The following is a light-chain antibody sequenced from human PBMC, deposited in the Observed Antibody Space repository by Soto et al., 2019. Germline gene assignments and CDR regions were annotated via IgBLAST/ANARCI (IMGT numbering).Light chain of an antibody. J-gene: IGKJ4*01. V-gene: IGKV3-20*01. CDR2: GAS. CDR1: QSLSSPY. Sequence: EIVLTQSPGTLSLSPGDRATLSCRASQSLSSPYLAWYQQKPGQAPRLLIFGASIRATGIPDRFTGSGAAADFTLTISRLEPEDFAVYYCQQYGRSLTFGGGTKVELK. CDR3: QQYGRSLT.